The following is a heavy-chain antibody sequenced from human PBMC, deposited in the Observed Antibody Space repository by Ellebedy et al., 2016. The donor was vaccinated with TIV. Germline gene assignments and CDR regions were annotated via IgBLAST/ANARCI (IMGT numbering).Heavy chain of an antibody. J-gene: IGHJ2*01. Sequence: PGGSLRLSCVASEFTFDMFDMHWVRQTSGEGLEWVSAVDTAGHTYYPDSVRGRFTISRENARNSLYLQMNSLRVGDTAVYYCVRVIPTTYDWNFDLWGRGTLVTVSS. CDR1: EFTFDMFD. CDR2: VDTAGHT. D-gene: IGHD1-7*01. CDR3: VRVIPTTYDWNFDL. V-gene: IGHV3-13*01.